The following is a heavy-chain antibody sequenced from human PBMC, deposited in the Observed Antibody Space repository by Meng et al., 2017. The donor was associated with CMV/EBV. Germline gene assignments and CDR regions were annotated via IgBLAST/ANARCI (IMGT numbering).Heavy chain of an antibody. V-gene: IGHV3-23*01. J-gene: IGHJ6*02. CDR1: GFHFSRYA. CDR3: AKQLWKYYDFWRGYEYYYYYGMDV. Sequence: GESLKISCAASGFHFSRYAMSWVRQASGKGLEWVSAISGSCGSTYYADSVKGRFTSSRDNSQNTLYLQMNSLRAEDTAVYYCAKQLWKYYDFWRGYEYYYYYGMDVWGQGTTVTVSS. CDR2: ISGSCGST. D-gene: IGHD3-3*01.